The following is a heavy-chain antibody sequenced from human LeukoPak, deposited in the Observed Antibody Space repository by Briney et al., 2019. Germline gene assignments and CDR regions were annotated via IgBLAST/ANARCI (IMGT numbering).Heavy chain of an antibody. CDR1: GFTFSSYG. CDR2: IWYDGSNK. D-gene: IGHD3-9*01. CDR3: AREHILTGFDY. V-gene: IGHV3-33*01. J-gene: IGHJ4*02. Sequence: PGRSLRLSCAASGFTFSSYGMHWVRQAPGKGLEWVAVIWYDGSNKYYADSVKGRFTISRDNSKNTLYLQMNSLRAEDTAVYYCAREHILTGFDYWGQGTLVTVSS.